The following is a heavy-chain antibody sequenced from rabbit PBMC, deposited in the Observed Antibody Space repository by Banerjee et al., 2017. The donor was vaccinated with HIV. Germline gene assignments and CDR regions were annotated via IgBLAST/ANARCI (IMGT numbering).Heavy chain of an antibody. Sequence: QSLEESGGDLVKPGASLTLTCTASGFSFSSSYWICWVRQAPGKGLEWITSIYEGSSGSTYNASWAKGRFTISKTSSTTVTLQMTSLTAADTATYFCARAYADGSGYMGLWGQGTLVTVS. D-gene: IGHD1-1*01. J-gene: IGHJ3*01. CDR1: GFSFSSSYW. CDR3: ARAYADGSGYMGL. CDR2: IYEGSSGST. V-gene: IGHV1S40*01.